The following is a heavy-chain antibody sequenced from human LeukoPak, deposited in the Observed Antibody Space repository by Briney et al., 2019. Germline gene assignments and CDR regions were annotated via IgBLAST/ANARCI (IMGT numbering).Heavy chain of an antibody. Sequence: GRSLRLSCAASGFTFSSYWMSWVRQAPGRGLEWVANIKQDGSEKYYVDSVKGRFTISRDNAKNSLYLQMNSLRAEDTAVYYCARPRFKLAPSDYWGQGTLVTVSS. CDR3: ARPRFKLAPSDY. V-gene: IGHV3-7*01. D-gene: IGHD2-15*01. CDR1: GFTFSSYW. CDR2: IKQDGSEK. J-gene: IGHJ4*02.